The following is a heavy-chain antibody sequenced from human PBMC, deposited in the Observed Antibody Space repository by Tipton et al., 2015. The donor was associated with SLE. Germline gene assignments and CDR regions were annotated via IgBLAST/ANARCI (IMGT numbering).Heavy chain of an antibody. CDR3: ARLGGIAAAGEVYFDY. Sequence: TLSLTCTVSGGSISSYYWSWIRQPPGKGLEWIGYIYYSGSTNYNPSLKSRVTISVDKSKNQFSLKLSSVTAADTAVYYCARLGGIAAAGEVYFDYWGQGTLVTVSS. D-gene: IGHD6-13*01. V-gene: IGHV4-59*01. CDR1: GGSISSYY. J-gene: IGHJ4*02. CDR2: IYYSGST.